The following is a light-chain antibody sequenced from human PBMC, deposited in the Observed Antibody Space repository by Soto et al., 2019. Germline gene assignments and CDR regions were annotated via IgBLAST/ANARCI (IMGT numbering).Light chain of an antibody. CDR3: LQAYISPYT. CDR1: EDIRND. J-gene: IGKJ2*01. Sequence: AIQMTQSPSSLSVSVGDRVTITCRATEDIRNDLGWYQQKPGKAPRLLIYGTSNLQSGVPSRFSGSGSDTDFTLTISSLQPEDFAIYYCLQAYISPYTFGQGTKREIK. CDR2: GTS. V-gene: IGKV1-6*01.